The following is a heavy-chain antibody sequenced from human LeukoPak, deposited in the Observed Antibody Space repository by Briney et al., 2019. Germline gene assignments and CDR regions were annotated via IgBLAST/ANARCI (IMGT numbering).Heavy chain of an antibody. Sequence: ASVKVSCKVSGYTLTELSMHWVRQAPGQGLEWMGGILPIFDTGNYAQKFQGRVTVTADASTSTAYMELSSLRSEDTAVYYCARSNYGGHSGVWFDPWGQGTLVTVSS. J-gene: IGHJ5*02. CDR2: ILPIFDTG. D-gene: IGHD4-23*01. CDR1: GYTLTELS. CDR3: ARSNYGGHSGVWFDP. V-gene: IGHV1-69*13.